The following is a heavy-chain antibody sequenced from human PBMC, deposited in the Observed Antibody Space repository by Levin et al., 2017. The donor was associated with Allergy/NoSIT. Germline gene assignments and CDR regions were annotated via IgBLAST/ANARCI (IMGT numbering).Heavy chain of an antibody. CDR3: TTDRLVWVYDWNYAYYMDV. CDR2: IKSKTDGGTT. J-gene: IGHJ6*03. V-gene: IGHV3-15*01. D-gene: IGHD1-7*01. CDR1: GFTFSNAW. Sequence: GGSLRLSCAASGFTFSNAWMSWVRQAPGKGLEWVGRIKSKTDGGTTDYAAPVKGRFTISRDDSKNTLYLQMNSLKTEDTAVYYCTTDRLVWVYDWNYAYYMDVWGKGTTVTVSS.